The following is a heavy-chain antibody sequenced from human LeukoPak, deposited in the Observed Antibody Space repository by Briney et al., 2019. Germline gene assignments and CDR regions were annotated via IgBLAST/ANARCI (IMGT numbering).Heavy chain of an antibody. CDR3: ARDRLHYGEYEKTFDY. CDR1: GFTFSNYA. CDR2: ISYSSSTI. J-gene: IGHJ4*02. Sequence: GGSLRLSCAASGFTFSNYAMSWARQAPGKGLEWVSYISYSSSTIYYADSVKGRFTISRDNGKNSLYLQMNSLRAEDTAVYYCARDRLHYGEYEKTFDYWGQGTLVTVSS. D-gene: IGHD4-17*01. V-gene: IGHV3-48*01.